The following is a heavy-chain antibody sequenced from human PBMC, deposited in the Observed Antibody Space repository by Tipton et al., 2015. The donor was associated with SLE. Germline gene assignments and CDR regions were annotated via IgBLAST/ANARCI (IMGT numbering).Heavy chain of an antibody. CDR1: GFTFSSYA. J-gene: IGHJ6*02. V-gene: IGHV3-21*01. D-gene: IGHD2-15*01. CDR2: ISSSSSYI. CDR3: ARDLLGCSGGGCYAGSYYYYGMDV. Sequence: SLRLSCAASGFTFSSYAMNWVRQAPGKGLEWVSSISSSSSYIYYTDSVKGRFTISRDNAKNSLYLQMNSLRAEDTAVYYCARDLLGCSGGGCYAGSYYYYGMDVWGQGTTVTVSS.